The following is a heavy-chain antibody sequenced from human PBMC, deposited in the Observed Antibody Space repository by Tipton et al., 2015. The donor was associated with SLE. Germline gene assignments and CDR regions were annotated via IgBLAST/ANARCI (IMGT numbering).Heavy chain of an antibody. CDR1: GGSIRTYY. J-gene: IGHJ4*02. CDR3: ARDEYRYDGTGYHLLGHFDY. D-gene: IGHD3-22*01. V-gene: IGHV4-59*12. Sequence: TLSLTCIVSGGSIRTYYWSWIRQTPGKGLEWIGNIYYTGNTFYNPSLKSRVTISLDTSKNQFSLKLSSVTAADTAVYYCARDEYRYDGTGYHLLGHFDYWGQGTLVTVSS. CDR2: IYYTGNT.